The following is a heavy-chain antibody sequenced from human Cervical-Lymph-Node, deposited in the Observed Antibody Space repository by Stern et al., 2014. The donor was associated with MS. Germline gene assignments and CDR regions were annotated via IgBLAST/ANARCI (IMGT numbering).Heavy chain of an antibody. CDR1: GFIFSNYG. J-gene: IGHJ4*02. CDR3: ARDDDMSTVTTLFDY. CDR2: ISSRSCYI. Sequence: EVQLVESGGGLVKPGGSLRLSCAASGFIFSNYGMNWVRQAPGKGLEWLSSISSRSCYIYYADSVNGRCTVSRDNAKNSLFLQMNNLRAEDTAVYYCARDDDMSTVTTLFDYWGQGTLVAVSS. D-gene: IGHD4-17*01. V-gene: IGHV3-21*01.